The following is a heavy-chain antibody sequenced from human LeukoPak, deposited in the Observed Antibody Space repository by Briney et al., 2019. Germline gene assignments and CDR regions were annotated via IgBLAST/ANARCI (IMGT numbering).Heavy chain of an antibody. J-gene: IGHJ4*02. Sequence: SETLSLTCTVSGGSISSGGYYWSWIRQHPGKGLEWIGYIYYSGSTYYNPSLKSRVTISVDTSKNQFSLKLSSVTAADTAVYYCARDYGGGPYYFDYWGQGTLVTVPS. CDR2: IYYSGST. V-gene: IGHV4-30-4*08. CDR3: ARDYGGGPYYFDY. CDR1: GGSISSGGYY. D-gene: IGHD4/OR15-4a*01.